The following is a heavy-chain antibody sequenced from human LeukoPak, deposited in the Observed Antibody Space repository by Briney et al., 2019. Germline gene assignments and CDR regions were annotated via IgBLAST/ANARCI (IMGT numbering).Heavy chain of an antibody. CDR2: INHSGST. CDR3: ARIPHYYYYYMDV. V-gene: IGHV4-34*01. CDR1: GGSISGYY. Sequence: PSETLSLTCAVYGGSISGYYWSWIRQPPGKGLEWNGEINHSGSTNYNPSLKSRVTISVDTSKHQFSLKLSSVTAADTAVYYCARIPHYYYYYMDVWGKGTTVTVSS. J-gene: IGHJ6*03.